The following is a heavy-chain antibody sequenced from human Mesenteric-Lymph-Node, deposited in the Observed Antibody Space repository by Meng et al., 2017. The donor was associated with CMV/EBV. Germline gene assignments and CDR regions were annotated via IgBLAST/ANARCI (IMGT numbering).Heavy chain of an antibody. D-gene: IGHD3-3*01. CDR1: GGSFSGYY. Sequence: SETLSLTCAVYGGSFSGYYRSWIRQPPGKGLEWIGEINHSGSTNYNPSLKSRVTISVDTSKNQFSLKLSSVTAADTAVYYCAGVTSFGVVISDYWGQGTLVTVSS. V-gene: IGHV4-34*01. CDR2: INHSGST. J-gene: IGHJ4*02. CDR3: AGVTSFGVVISDY.